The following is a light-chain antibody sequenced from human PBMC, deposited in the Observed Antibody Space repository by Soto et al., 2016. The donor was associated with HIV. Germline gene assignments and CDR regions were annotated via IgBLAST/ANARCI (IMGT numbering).Light chain of an antibody. CDR1: QMINSY. CDR3: LQHNSYPLT. Sequence: DIQMTQSPSSLSASIGDRVTITCRASQMINSYLNWYQQKPGKAPKLLIYAASSLQVGVPSRFSGSASGTDFSLTISNLQPEDFATYYCLQHNSYPLTFGGGTKVEIK. CDR2: AAS. J-gene: IGKJ4*01. V-gene: IGKV1-39*01.